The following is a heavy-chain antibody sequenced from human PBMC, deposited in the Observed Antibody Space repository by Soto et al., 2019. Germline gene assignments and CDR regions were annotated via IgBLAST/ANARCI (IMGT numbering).Heavy chain of an antibody. D-gene: IGHD1-1*01. CDR1: GFTFSSYG. CDR2: ISYDGSNK. Sequence: PGGSLRLSCAASGFTFSSYGMHWVRQAPGKELEWVAVISYDGSNKYYADSAKGRFTISRDNSKNTLYLQMNSLRAEDTAVYYCAKQYLGTYPVTYGMDVWGQGTTVTVSS. CDR3: AKQYLGTYPVTYGMDV. V-gene: IGHV3-30*18. J-gene: IGHJ6*02.